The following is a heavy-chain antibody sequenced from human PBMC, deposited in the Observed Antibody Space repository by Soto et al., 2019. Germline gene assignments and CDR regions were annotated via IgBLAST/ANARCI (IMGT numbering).Heavy chain of an antibody. CDR1: GFMFTSSA. D-gene: IGHD3-3*01. Sequence: VASVKVSCKTSGFMFTSSAVQWVRQARGQRLEWIGWLVVGSGNTHYAQHFQERVTLTRDMSTGTAYMELSSLRSEDTAVYYCAAVPVLRFLEWLPAYFDYWGQGTLVTVSS. CDR3: AAVPVLRFLEWLPAYFDY. CDR2: LVVGSGNT. J-gene: IGHJ4*02. V-gene: IGHV1-58*01.